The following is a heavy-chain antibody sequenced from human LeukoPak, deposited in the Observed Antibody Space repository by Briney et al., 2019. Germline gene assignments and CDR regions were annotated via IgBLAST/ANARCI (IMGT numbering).Heavy chain of an antibody. CDR2: INHSGSA. CDR1: GGSFSGYY. CDR3: ARQSGSSTWSSDY. Sequence: SETLSLTCAVYGGSFSGYYWSWIRQAPGKGLEWIGEINHSGSADYNPSLKSRVTISVDTSKNQFSLKLSSVTAADTAVYYCARQSGSSTWSSDYWGQGTLVTVSS. J-gene: IGHJ4*02. V-gene: IGHV4-34*01. D-gene: IGHD6-13*01.